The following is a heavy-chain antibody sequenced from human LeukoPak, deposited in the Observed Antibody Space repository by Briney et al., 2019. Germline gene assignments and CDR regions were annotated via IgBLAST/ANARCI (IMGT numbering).Heavy chain of an antibody. V-gene: IGHV4-4*02. CDR3: ASGQFLVSNDY. Sequence: SETLPLTCAVSGGSISSNNWWGWVRQPPGKGLEWIGEIYHSGSPNYNPSLKSRVTISVDKSRNHFSLNLSSVTAADTAVYYCASGQFLVSNDYWGQGILVTVSS. CDR2: IYHSGSP. D-gene: IGHD5/OR15-5a*01. J-gene: IGHJ4*02. CDR1: GGSISSNNW.